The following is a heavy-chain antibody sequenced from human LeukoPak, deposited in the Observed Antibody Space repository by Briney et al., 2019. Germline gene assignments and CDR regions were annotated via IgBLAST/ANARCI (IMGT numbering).Heavy chain of an antibody. V-gene: IGHV3-21*01. J-gene: IGHJ4*02. CDR3: ARDCSSTSCYLTVDY. CDR2: ISSSSSYI. D-gene: IGHD2-2*01. CDR1: GFTFSSYS. Sequence: PGGSLRLSCAASGFTFSSYSMNWVRQAPGKRLEWVSSISSSSSYIYYADSVKGRFTISRDNAKNSLYLQMNSLRAEDTAVYYCARDCSSTSCYLTVDYWGQGTLVTVSS.